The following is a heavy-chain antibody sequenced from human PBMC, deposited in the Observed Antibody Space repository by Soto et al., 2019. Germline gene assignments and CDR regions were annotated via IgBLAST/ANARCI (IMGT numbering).Heavy chain of an antibody. CDR1: GGTFSSYT. Sequence: QVQLVQSGAEVKKPGSSVKVSCKASGGTFSSYTISWVRQAPGQGLEWMGRIIPILGIANYAQKFQGRVTITADKSTSTAYMELSSLRSEDTAVYYCATDYYGSGSYFSQHCYGMDVWGQGTTVTVSS. D-gene: IGHD3-10*01. CDR3: ATDYYGSGSYFSQHCYGMDV. J-gene: IGHJ6*02. V-gene: IGHV1-69*02. CDR2: IIPILGIA.